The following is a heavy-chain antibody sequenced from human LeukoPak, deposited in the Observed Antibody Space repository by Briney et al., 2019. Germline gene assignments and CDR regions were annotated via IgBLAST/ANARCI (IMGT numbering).Heavy chain of an antibody. D-gene: IGHD6-13*01. CDR1: GYTFTSYD. CDR2: MNPNSGNT. CDR3: ARELAAAAGNYYYYGMDV. J-gene: IGHJ6*02. V-gene: IGHV1-8*01. Sequence: VSVKVSCKASGYTFTSYDINWVRQATGQGLEWMGWMNPNSGNTGYAQKFQGRVTMTRNTSISTAYMELSSLRSEDTAVYYCARELAAAAGNYYYYGMDVWGQGTTVTVSS.